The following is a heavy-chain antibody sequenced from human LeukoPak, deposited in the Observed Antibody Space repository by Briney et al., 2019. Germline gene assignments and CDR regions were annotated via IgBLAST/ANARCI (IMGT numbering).Heavy chain of an antibody. CDR2: LNSDGSST. Sequence: PGGSLRLSCAASGFTFSNYWMHWVRQAPGKGLVWVSRLNSDGSSTSYADSVKGRFTISRDNAKNSLYLQMNSLRAEDTAVYYCARDKVLSPIRAFDYWGQGTLVTVSS. V-gene: IGHV3-74*01. CDR3: ARDKVLSPIRAFDY. D-gene: IGHD3-16*01. CDR1: GFTFSNYW. J-gene: IGHJ4*02.